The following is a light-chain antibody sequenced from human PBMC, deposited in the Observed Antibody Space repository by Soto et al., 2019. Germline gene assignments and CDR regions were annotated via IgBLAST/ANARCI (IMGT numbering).Light chain of an antibody. CDR3: QQRSTWPRWT. J-gene: IGKJ1*01. CDR2: DTS. CDR1: PSISSY. V-gene: IGKV3-11*01. Sequence: ESVLTQSPATLSLSPGERATLSCRASPSISSYFAWSQHKPGQAPRLLIYDTSTRATGIPARFSGSGSGTDLTLTISSLEPEDFAVYYCQQRSTWPRWTFGQGTKVDIK.